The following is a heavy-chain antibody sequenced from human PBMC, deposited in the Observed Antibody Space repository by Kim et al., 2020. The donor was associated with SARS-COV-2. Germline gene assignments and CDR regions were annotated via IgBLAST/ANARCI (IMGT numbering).Heavy chain of an antibody. D-gene: IGHD4-17*01. J-gene: IGHJ1*01. Sequence: NQSLKSRVTMSVDTAKNQFSLKRSSVTAADTAVYYCARNYGDYEPEYFQHWGQGTLVTVSS. CDR3: ARNYGDYEPEYFQH. V-gene: IGHV4-30-2*04.